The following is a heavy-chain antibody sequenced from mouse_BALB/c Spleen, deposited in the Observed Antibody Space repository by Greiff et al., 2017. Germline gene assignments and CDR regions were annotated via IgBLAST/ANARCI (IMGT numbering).Heavy chain of an antibody. CDR2: IWAGGST. Sequence: QVQLKESGPGLVAPSQSLSITCTVSGFSLTSYGVHWVRQPPGKGLEWLGVIWAGGSTNYNSALMSRLSISKDNSKSQVFLKMNSLQTDDTAMYCCAREGYDVSMDYWGQGTSVTVSS. CDR3: AREGYDVSMDY. V-gene: IGHV2-9*02. J-gene: IGHJ4*01. D-gene: IGHD2-14*01. CDR1: GFSLTSYG.